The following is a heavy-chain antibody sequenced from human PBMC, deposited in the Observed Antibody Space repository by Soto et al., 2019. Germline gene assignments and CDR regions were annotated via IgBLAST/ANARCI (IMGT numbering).Heavy chain of an antibody. CDR2: IYYSGST. Sequence: SETLSLTCTVSGGSISRGDYYWSWIRRPPGKGLEWIGYIYYSGSTYYNPSLKSRVTISVDTSKNQFSLKLSSVTAADTAVYYCARVDTMMDDAFDIWGQGTMVTVSS. J-gene: IGHJ3*02. D-gene: IGHD3-22*01. V-gene: IGHV4-30-4*01. CDR3: ARVDTMMDDAFDI. CDR1: GGSISRGDYY.